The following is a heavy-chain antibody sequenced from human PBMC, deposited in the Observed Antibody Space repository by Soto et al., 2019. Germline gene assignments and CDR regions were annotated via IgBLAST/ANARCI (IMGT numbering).Heavy chain of an antibody. V-gene: IGHV3-64D*06. CDR3: VRDNGYNWNYPFDY. CDR1: GFTFSTYA. CDR2: ISGNGGTT. D-gene: IGHD1-7*01. J-gene: IGHJ4*02. Sequence: PGGSLRLSCSDSGFTFSTYAMHWVRQAPGKGLEYVSAISGNGGTTYYADSVKGRFTISRENSKNTMYLKMSSLRAGDTDVYYYVRDNGYNWNYPFDYWGQGTLVTVYS.